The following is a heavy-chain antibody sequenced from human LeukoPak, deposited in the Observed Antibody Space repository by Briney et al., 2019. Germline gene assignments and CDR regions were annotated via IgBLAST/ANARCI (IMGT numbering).Heavy chain of an antibody. Sequence: ASVKVSCKTSGYAFPSYGISWVRQAPGQGLEWMGWISAYNGNRYYTQKVQGRVTMTTDTSTNTVYMELRSLRFDDTAVYYCARDFGFNTPMVTFDYWGQGTLVTVSS. CDR3: ARDFGFNTPMVTFDY. V-gene: IGHV1-18*01. D-gene: IGHD5-18*01. J-gene: IGHJ4*02. CDR1: GYAFPSYG. CDR2: ISAYNGNR.